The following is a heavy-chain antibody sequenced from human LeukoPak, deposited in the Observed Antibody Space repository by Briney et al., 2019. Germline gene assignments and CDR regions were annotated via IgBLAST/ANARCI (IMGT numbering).Heavy chain of an antibody. CDR1: GFTFSSYT. J-gene: IGHJ3*02. Sequence: GGSLRLSCAASGFTFSSYTMNWVRQPPGKGLEWVSNIGTSSTTIYYADSVKGRFTISRDNAKNSLFLQMNSLRAEDTAVYYCATDSRIVGATGATDIWGQGTMVTVSS. CDR3: ATDSRIVGATGATDI. CDR2: IGTSSTTI. V-gene: IGHV3-48*04. D-gene: IGHD1-26*01.